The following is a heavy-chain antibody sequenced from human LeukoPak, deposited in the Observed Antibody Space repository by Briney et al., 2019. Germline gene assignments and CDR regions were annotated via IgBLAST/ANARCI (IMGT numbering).Heavy chain of an antibody. Sequence: SVKVSCKASGYTFTGYYMHWVRQAPGQGLEWMGRIIPILGIANYAQKFQGRVTITADKSTSTAYMELSSLRSEDTAVYYCASQLTGSAFDIWGQGTMVTVSS. CDR1: GYTFTGYY. D-gene: IGHD1-1*01. CDR2: IIPILGIA. V-gene: IGHV1-69*02. CDR3: ASQLTGSAFDI. J-gene: IGHJ3*02.